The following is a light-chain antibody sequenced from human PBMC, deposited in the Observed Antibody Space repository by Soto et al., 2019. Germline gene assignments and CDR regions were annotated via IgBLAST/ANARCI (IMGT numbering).Light chain of an antibody. CDR1: NIGSKS. CDR2: DDT. J-gene: IGLJ1*01. CDR3: QVWDDSSDHPYV. Sequence: SYELTQPPSVSVAPGQTARITCGGNNIGSKSVHWYQQKPGQAPVLVVFDDTDRPSGIPERFSGSNSGNTATLTISRVEAGDEADYYCQVWDDSSDHPYVFGTGTKLTVL. V-gene: IGLV3-21*02.